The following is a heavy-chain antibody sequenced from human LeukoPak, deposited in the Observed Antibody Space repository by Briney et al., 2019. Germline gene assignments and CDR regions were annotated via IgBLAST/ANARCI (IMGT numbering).Heavy chain of an antibody. V-gene: IGHV5-51*01. CDR1: GYIFTSYW. Sequence: GESLKISWKGSGYIFTSYWIGGVRQLPGKGLEWMGIIYIVDSDTRYSPSLQGQVTISADKSISTAYLQWSSLKASDTAMYYCARHTSGYDPYYFDYWGQGTLVTVSS. CDR3: ARHTSGYDPYYFDY. D-gene: IGHD5-12*01. J-gene: IGHJ4*02. CDR2: IYIVDSDT.